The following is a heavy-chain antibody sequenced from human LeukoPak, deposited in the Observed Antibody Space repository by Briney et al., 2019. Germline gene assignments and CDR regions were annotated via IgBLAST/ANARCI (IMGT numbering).Heavy chain of an antibody. CDR3: AKSSSGTDNPVGFDP. J-gene: IGHJ5*02. CDR1: GFTFSSYA. V-gene: IGHV3-23*01. D-gene: IGHD3-22*01. CDR2: ISASGIST. Sequence: GGSLRLSCAASGFTFSSYAMSWVRQAPRKGLEWVSTISASGISTYYADSVKGRFTISRDSSKNTLYLQMNSLRAEDTAVYYCAKSSSGTDNPVGFDPWGQGTLVTVSS.